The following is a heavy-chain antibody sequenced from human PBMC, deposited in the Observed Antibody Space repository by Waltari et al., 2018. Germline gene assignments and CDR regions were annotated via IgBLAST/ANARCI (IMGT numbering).Heavy chain of an antibody. D-gene: IGHD4-17*01. CDR3: ARTDDYGEDY. Sequence: QVQLVQSGAEVKKPGASVKVSCKVSGYTLTELSMHWVRQAPGQGLEWMGWINPNSGGTNYAQKFQDRVTMTRDTSISTAYMELSRRRSDDTAVYYCARTDDYGEDYWGQGTLVTVSS. J-gene: IGHJ4*02. V-gene: IGHV1-2*02. CDR1: GYTLTELS. CDR2: INPNSGGT.